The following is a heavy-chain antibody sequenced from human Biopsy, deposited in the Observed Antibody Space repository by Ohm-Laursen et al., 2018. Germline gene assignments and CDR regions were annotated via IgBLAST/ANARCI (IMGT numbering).Heavy chain of an antibody. CDR2: ISYSRDT. CDR3: AKHGSGWTGDDAFHI. V-gene: IGHV4-59*08. D-gene: IGHD6-19*01. J-gene: IGHJ3*02. CDR1: GGSISGSS. Sequence: PSQTLSLTCTVSGGSISGSSWSWIRQAPGKGLEWIGYISYSRDTNYNTSLKSRITISVDTSKNQFSLKLTSVTAADTAVYYCAKHGSGWTGDDAFHIWGQGTMVTVSS.